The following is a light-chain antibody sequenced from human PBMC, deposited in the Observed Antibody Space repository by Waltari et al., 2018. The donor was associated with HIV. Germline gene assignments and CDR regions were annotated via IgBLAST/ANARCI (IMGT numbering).Light chain of an antibody. J-gene: IGLJ2*01. CDR3: QTWDTGIQ. CDR1: SGHSTYA. CDR2: VDSDGSH. Sequence: QLVLTQSPSASASLGASVRLTYTLSSGHSTYAIAWHQQQPEKGPRYLMRVDSDGSHMKGDGIPDRFSGSSSGAERYLTISSLQSEDEADYYCQTWDTGIQFGGATKLTVL. V-gene: IGLV4-69*01.